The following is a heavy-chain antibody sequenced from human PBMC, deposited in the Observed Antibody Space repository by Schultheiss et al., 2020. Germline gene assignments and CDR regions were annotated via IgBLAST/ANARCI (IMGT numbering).Heavy chain of an antibody. CDR1: GGSISSGGYY. J-gene: IGHJ5*02. V-gene: IGHV4-31*03. CDR2: IYYSGST. Sequence: SETLSLTCTVSGGSISSGGYYWSWIRQHPGKGLEWIGYIYYSGSTNYNPSLKSRVTISVDTSKNQFSLKLSSVTAADTAVYYCARDYSDYSNYPGWFDPWGQGTLVTVSS. CDR3: ARDYSDYSNYPGWFDP. D-gene: IGHD4-11*01.